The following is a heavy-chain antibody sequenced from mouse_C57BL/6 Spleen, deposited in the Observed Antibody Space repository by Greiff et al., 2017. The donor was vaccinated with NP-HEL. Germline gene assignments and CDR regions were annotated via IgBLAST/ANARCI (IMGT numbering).Heavy chain of an antibody. CDR2: IYPGDGDT. CDR1: GYAFSSSW. Sequence: QVQLQQSGPELVKPGASVKISCKASGYAFSSSWMNWVKQRPGKGLEWIGRIYPGDGDTNYNGKFKGKATLTADKSSSTAYMQLSSLTSEDSAVYFCARMGSNYDAYWGQGTLVTVSA. V-gene: IGHV1-82*01. CDR3: ARMGSNYDAY. D-gene: IGHD2-5*01. J-gene: IGHJ3*01.